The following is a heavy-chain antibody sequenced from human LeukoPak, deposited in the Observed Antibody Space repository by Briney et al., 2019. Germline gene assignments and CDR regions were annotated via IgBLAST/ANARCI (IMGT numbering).Heavy chain of an antibody. V-gene: IGHV4-59*01. J-gene: IGHJ4*02. D-gene: IGHD3-10*01. Sequence: SETLSLTCTVSGGSISSYYWSWIRQPPGKGLEWMGYIYYSGSTNYNPSLKSRVTISVETSKNQFSLKLSSVTAADTAVYYCARAPAPLLWFGELFSSAYYFDYWGQGTLVTVSS. CDR2: IYYSGST. CDR1: GGSISSYY. CDR3: ARAPAPLLWFGELFSSAYYFDY.